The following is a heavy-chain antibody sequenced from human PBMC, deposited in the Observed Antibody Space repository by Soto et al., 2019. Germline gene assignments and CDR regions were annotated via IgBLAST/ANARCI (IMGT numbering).Heavy chain of an antibody. CDR3: ARDMFRGGYDWAGTDY. V-gene: IGHV3-21*01. D-gene: IGHD5-12*01. Sequence: GGSLRLSCAASGFTFSSYSMNWVRQAPGKGLEWVSSISSSSSYIYYADSVKGRFTISRDNAKNSLYLQMNSLRAEDTAVYYCARDMFRGGYDWAGTDYWGQGTLVTVSS. J-gene: IGHJ4*02. CDR1: GFTFSSYS. CDR2: ISSSSSYI.